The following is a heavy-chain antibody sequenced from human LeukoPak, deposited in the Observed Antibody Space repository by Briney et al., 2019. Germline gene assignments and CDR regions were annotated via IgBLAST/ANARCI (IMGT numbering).Heavy chain of an antibody. CDR3: ARAAATGGYFYYSYYMDV. J-gene: IGHJ6*03. CDR1: GFPFSDYN. V-gene: IGHV3-21*01. Sequence: GGSLTLSCPASGFPFSDYNMNWVRQAPGKGREGVGSISSSSDYIYYADSVSGRFTISRDNAKNSLYLQMNSLRAEDTAVYYCARAAATGGYFYYSYYMDVWGTGIMVTVSS. D-gene: IGHD6-13*01. CDR2: ISSSSDYI.